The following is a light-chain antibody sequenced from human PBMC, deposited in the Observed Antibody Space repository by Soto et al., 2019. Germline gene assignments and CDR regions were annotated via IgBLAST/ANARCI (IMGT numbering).Light chain of an antibody. J-gene: IGKJ2*01. CDR2: AAS. CDR1: QSVSSS. Sequence: EIVMTQTPATQSVSPGERATLSCRASQSVSSSLAWFQQKPGQAPRLLIYAASARATGIAARLSGSGSGTEFTLTISSLQSEDFAVYYCLQQKSWPFTFGQGTKLELK. CDR3: LQQKSWPFT. V-gene: IGKV3-15*01.